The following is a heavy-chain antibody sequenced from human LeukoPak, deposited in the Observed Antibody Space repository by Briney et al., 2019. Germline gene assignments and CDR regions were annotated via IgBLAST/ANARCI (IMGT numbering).Heavy chain of an antibody. V-gene: IGHV3-15*01. D-gene: IGHD3-10*01. CDR3: TTDSGAY. J-gene: IGHJ4*02. CDR1: GFTFSNAW. CDR2: VKRIIDGETT. Sequence: RGSLRLSCTASGFTFSNAWMTWVRQAPGKGLEWVGRVKRIIDGETTQYAAPVKGRFVISRDDSKTTVYLQMNSLKTEDTAMYYCTTDSGAYWGQGSLVTVSS.